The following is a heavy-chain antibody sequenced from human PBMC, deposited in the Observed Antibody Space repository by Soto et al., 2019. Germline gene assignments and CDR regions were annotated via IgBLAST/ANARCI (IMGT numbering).Heavy chain of an antibody. J-gene: IGHJ3*02. V-gene: IGHV1-69*13. CDR2: IIPIFGTA. D-gene: IGHD2-21*02. Sequence: ASVKVSCKASGGTFSSYAISWVRQAPGQGLEWMGGIIPIFGTANYAQKFQGRVTITADESTSTAYMELSSLRSEDTAVYYCARAAQYCGGDCDAFDIWGQGTMVTVSS. CDR3: ARAAQYCGGDCDAFDI. CDR1: GGTFSSYA.